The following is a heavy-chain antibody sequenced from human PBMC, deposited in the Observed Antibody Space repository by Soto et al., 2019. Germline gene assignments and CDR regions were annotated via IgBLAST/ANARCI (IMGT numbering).Heavy chain of an antibody. V-gene: IGHV3-30*03. J-gene: IGHJ6*02. CDR2: ISYDGSNK. CDR1: GFTFSSYG. D-gene: IGHD2-2*01. Sequence: PGGSLRLSCAASGFTFSSYGMHWVRQAPGKGLEWVAVISYDGSNKYYADSVKGRFTISRDNSKNTLYLQMNSLRAEDTAVYYCARVDCSSTSCPYYYYYYGMDVWGQGTTVTVSS. CDR3: ARVDCSSTSCPYYYYYYGMDV.